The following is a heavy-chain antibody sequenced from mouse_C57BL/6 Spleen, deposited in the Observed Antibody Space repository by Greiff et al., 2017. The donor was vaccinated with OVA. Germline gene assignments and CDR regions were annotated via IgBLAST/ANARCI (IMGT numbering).Heavy chain of an antibody. D-gene: IGHD2-12*01. CDR2: IDPANGNT. CDR3: ARSGLRPFDCFDY. CDR1: GFNIKNTS. J-gene: IGHJ2*01. Sequence: VQLQQSVAELVRPGASVKLSCTASGFNIKNTSMHWVKQRPEQGLEWIGMIDPANGNTKYAPKFQGKATITADTSSNTAYLQLSSLTSEDTAYYCGARSGLRPFDCFDYWGQGTTLTVSS. V-gene: IGHV14-3*01.